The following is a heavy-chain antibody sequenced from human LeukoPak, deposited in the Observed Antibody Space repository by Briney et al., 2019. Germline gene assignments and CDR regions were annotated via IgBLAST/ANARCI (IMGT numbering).Heavy chain of an antibody. Sequence: GGSLRLSCAASGFTFNNYGMGWVRQTPGKGLEWVATIGTSGANTYHADSVKGRFTISRDNSKSTLYLQMNSLRAEDRAVYHCAKKSGDHFHFDFWGQGTLVTVSS. CDR1: GFTFNNYG. D-gene: IGHD2-21*01. V-gene: IGHV3-23*01. J-gene: IGHJ4*02. CDR2: IGTSGANT. CDR3: AKKSGDHFHFDF.